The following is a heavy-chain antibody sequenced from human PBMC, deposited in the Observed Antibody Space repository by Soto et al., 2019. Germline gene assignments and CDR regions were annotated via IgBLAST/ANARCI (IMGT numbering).Heavy chain of an antibody. D-gene: IGHD3-10*01. V-gene: IGHV1-8*02. CDR1: GYTFASYV. J-gene: IGHJ4*02. CDR2: MNPNSGNT. CDR3: AGGPERAGSGSSCLDC. Sequence: ASVKVSCKTSGYTFASYVINWVRQAPGQGLEWMGWMNPNSGNTGYAQKFQGRVTMTRNTSISTAYMELSSLRSEDTAVYYCAGGPERAGSGSSCLDCWGQGTPVTVSS.